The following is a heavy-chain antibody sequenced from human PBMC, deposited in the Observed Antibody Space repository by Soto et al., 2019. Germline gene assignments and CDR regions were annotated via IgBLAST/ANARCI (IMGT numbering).Heavy chain of an antibody. D-gene: IGHD2-2*01. J-gene: IGHJ6*02. CDR2: IIPIFGTA. Sequence: SVKVSCKASGGTFSSYAISWVRQAPGQGLEWMGGIIPIFGTANYAQKFQGRVTITADESTSTAYMELSSLRSEGTAVYYCARDSSVVPAAMPYYYGMDVWGQGTTVTVSS. CDR1: GGTFSSYA. V-gene: IGHV1-69*13. CDR3: ARDSSVVPAAMPYYYGMDV.